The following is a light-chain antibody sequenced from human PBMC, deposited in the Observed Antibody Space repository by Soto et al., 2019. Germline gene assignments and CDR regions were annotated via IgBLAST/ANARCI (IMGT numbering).Light chain of an antibody. J-gene: IGLJ2*01. CDR3: SSYDGSYTWV. CDR2: DVS. V-gene: IGLV2-11*01. CDR1: SNDVGGYNF. Sequence: QSALTQPRSVSGSPGQSVTISCTGTSNDVGGYNFVSWYQQQPGKVPKLFIYDVSRRPSGVPDRFSGSKSGNTASLTISGLQAEDETDYYCSSYDGSYTWVFGGGTKLTVL.